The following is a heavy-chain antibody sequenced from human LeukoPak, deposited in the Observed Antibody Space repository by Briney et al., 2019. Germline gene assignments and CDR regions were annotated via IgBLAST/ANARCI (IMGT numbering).Heavy chain of an antibody. J-gene: IGHJ4*02. V-gene: IGHV4-38-2*01. Sequence: SETLSLTCAVSGYSISSGYYWGWIRQPPGKGLEWIGSIYHSGSTYYNPSLKSRVTISVDTSKNHFSLKLSSVTAADTAVYYCARRVTFDYWGQRTLVTVSS. CDR2: IYHSGST. CDR3: ARRVTFDY. CDR1: GYSISSGYY. D-gene: IGHD2-21*02.